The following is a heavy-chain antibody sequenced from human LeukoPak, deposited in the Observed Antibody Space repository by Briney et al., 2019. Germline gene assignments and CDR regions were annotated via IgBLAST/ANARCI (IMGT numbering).Heavy chain of an antibody. J-gene: IGHJ3*02. Sequence: SETLSLTCAVYGGSFSGYYWSWIRQPPGKGLEWIGEINHSGSTNYNPSLKSRVTISVDTSKNQFSLKLSSVTAADTAVYYCARKKLLPQYGSSSVGYAFDIWGQGTMVTVSS. CDR2: INHSGST. V-gene: IGHV4-34*01. CDR1: GGSFSGYY. D-gene: IGHD6-6*01. CDR3: ARKKLLPQYGSSSVGYAFDI.